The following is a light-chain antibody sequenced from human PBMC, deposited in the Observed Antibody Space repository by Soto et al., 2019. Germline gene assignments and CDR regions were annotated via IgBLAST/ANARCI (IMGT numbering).Light chain of an antibody. CDR2: GNT. J-gene: IGLJ3*02. Sequence: QCVLTQPPSMSGAPGQRVTISCTGSSSNIGAGYDVHWYQLLPGTAPKLLIYGNTNRPSGVPDRFSGSKSGTSASLAITGLRAEDEADYYCQSHDSSLNSWVFGGGTKLTVL. CDR1: SSNIGAGYD. CDR3: QSHDSSLNSWV. V-gene: IGLV1-40*01.